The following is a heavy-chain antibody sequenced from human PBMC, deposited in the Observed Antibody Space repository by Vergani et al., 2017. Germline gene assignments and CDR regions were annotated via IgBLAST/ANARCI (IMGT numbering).Heavy chain of an antibody. CDR3: ARVMYRDEASTGYRLEGMDI. CDR1: GGPFNTYY. CDR2: IYSTGST. V-gene: IGHV4-59*13. Sequence: QVQLEESGPGLVKPSEPLSLTCTVSGGPFNTYYWSWIRQSPGKGLEWIGYIYSTGSTNYNPSLNSRVTMSVDTSKNQFSLKLRSVTAADTAVYFCARVMYRDEASTGYRLEGMDIWGQGTTVTISS. J-gene: IGHJ6*02. D-gene: IGHD3-9*01.